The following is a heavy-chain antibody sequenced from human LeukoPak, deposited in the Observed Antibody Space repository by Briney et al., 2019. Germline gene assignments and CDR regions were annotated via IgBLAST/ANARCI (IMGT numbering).Heavy chain of an antibody. D-gene: IGHD2-21*02. J-gene: IGHJ2*01. V-gene: IGHV4-59*08. CDR1: GGSISSFY. CDR3: ARRQDRCGGDCYDRTGYFDL. Sequence: SETQSLTCTVSGGSISSFYWSWIRQPPGKGLEWIGHILHSGTTSSNPSLKSPVTISIDPSKNQFSLSLRSVTAADTAVYFCARRQDRCGGDCYDRTGYFDLWGRGTPVTVSS. CDR2: ILHSGTT.